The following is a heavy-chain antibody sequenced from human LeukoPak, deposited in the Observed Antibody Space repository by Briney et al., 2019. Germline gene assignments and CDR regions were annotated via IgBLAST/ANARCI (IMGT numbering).Heavy chain of an antibody. CDR2: IYYSGST. J-gene: IGHJ4*02. D-gene: IGHD4-23*01. CDR1: GGSISKSSYY. Sequence: SETLSLTCTVSGGSISKSSYYWGWVRQPPGKGLEWIGSIYYSGSTYYNPSLKSRVTISVDTSKNQFSLKLSSVTAADTAVYFCARVKAVVTPWVFDYWGQGSLVTVSS. V-gene: IGHV4-39*07. CDR3: ARVKAVVTPWVFDY.